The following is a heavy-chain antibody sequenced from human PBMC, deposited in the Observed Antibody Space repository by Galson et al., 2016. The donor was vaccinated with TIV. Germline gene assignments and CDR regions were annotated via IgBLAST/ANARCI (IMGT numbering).Heavy chain of an antibody. CDR2: TNTNNDVT. CDR1: GYAFTAYY. J-gene: IGHJ5*02. Sequence: SVKVSCKASGYAFTAYYINWARQAPGQELEWLGWTNTNNDVTTNAQKFQGRVTVTRDMSTRTAYMELAGLRYDDTAVYYCVGGTIFRPHWFATWGQGPLVTLTS. V-gene: IGHV1-2*02. CDR3: VGGTIFRPHWFAT. D-gene: IGHD2/OR15-2a*01.